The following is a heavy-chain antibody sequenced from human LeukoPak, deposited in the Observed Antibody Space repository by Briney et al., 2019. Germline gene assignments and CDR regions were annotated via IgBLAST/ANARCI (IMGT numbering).Heavy chain of an antibody. D-gene: IGHD2-2*01. CDR3: AKDIVVVPAALGIFDY. Sequence: GGSLRLSCAASGFTFSSYAISWVRQAPGKGLEWVSAISGSGGSTYYADSVKGRFTISRDNSKNTLYLQMNSLRAEDTAVYYCAKDIVVVPAALGIFDYWGQGTLVTVSS. V-gene: IGHV3-23*01. CDR1: GFTFSSYA. CDR2: ISGSGGST. J-gene: IGHJ4*02.